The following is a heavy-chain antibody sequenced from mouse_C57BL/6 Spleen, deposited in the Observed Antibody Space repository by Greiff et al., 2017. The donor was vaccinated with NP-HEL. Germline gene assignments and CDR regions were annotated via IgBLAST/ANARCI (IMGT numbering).Heavy chain of an antibody. CDR1: GYAFSSSW. V-gene: IGHV1-82*01. J-gene: IGHJ4*01. CDR2: IYPGDGDT. Sequence: QVQLQQSGPELVKPGASVKISCKASGYAFSSSWMNWVKQRPGKGLEWIGRIYPGDGDTNYNGKFKGKATLTADKSSSTAYMQLSSLTSEDSAVYFCARWRDVDYAMDYWGQGTSVTVSS. CDR3: ARWRDVDYAMDY. D-gene: IGHD3-3*01.